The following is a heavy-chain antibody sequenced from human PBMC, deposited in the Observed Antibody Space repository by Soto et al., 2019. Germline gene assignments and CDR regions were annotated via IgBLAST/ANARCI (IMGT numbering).Heavy chain of an antibody. CDR2: ITSGLTT. CDR1: GFSFGGYN. J-gene: IGHJ4*02. Sequence: EVQLVESGGGLVQPGGSLRLSCAASGFSFGGYNMNWVRQAPGKGLEWVSHITSGLTTHYADFVQGRFTISRDNAKNSLYLEMNDLRAEDTAVYYCARDTSHGVTIGGLDSWGQGTLVTVSS. V-gene: IGHV3-48*01. CDR3: ARDTSHGVTIGGLDS. D-gene: IGHD3-16*01.